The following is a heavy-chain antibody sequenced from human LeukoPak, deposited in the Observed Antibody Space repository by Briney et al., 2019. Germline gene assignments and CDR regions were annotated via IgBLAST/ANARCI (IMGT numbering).Heavy chain of an antibody. D-gene: IGHD4-17*01. CDR3: AKYFGDYYYYYYMDV. CDR1: GFTFSSYA. CDR2: ISGSGGST. V-gene: IGHV3-23*01. Sequence: GGSLRLSCAASGFTFSSYAMSWVRQAPGKGLEWVSTISGSGGSTYYADSVKGRFTISRDISKNTLYLQMTSRRAEDTAVYYCAKYFGDYYYYYYMDVWGKGTTVTVSS. J-gene: IGHJ6*03.